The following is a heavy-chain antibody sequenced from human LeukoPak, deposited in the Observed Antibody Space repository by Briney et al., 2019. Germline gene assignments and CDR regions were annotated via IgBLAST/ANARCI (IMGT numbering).Heavy chain of an antibody. J-gene: IGHJ4*02. V-gene: IGHV4-39*01. CDR2: INYSGNG. CDR1: GGFIGGSSYY. CDR3: ARHLTTWGDN. Sequence: SETLSLTCAVSGGFIGGSSYYWGWIRQPPGKGLEWIGSINYSGNGYYNPSLKGRLTMSVDTSKNHFSLKLTSVTAADSGLYYCARHLTTWGDNWGQGTVVIVSS. D-gene: IGHD4-17*01.